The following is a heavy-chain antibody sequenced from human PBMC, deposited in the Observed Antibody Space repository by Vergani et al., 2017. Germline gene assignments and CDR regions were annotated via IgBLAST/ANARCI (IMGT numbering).Heavy chain of an antibody. D-gene: IGHD3-10*01. CDR1: GFTFTAHG. CDR2: IYSGGST. J-gene: IGHJ6*02. CDR3: ARESGEGRDV. Sequence: EVQLLESGGGSAQPGESLRLSCVASGFTFTAHGLNWVRQASGKGLELVSVIYSGGSTYYADSVKGRFTISRDNSKNTLYLQMNSLRAEDTAVYYCARESGEGRDVWGQGTTVTVSS. V-gene: IGHV3-66*02.